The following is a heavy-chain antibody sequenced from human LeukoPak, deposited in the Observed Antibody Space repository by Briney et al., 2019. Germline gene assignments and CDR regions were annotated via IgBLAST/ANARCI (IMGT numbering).Heavy chain of an antibody. CDR1: GFPFSSYG. CDR2: IHPEGNEK. J-gene: IGHJ4*02. V-gene: IGHV3-7*04. Sequence: PGGSLRLSCAASGFPFSSYGMSWVRQAPGRGLEWVANIHPEGNEKYHVESVKGRFTISRDNTKNLLFLQMNGLRVEDTAVYYCARGDAFSGDHWGQGTLVTVSS. CDR3: ARGDAFSGDH.